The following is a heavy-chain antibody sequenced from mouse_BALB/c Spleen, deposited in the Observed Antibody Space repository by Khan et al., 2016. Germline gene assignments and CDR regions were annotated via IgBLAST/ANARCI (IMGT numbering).Heavy chain of an antibody. CDR1: GYTFTNSG. CDR2: INTYTGEP. V-gene: IGHV9-1*02. D-gene: IGHD2-2*01. CDR3: ARGAMVTTGWYFDV. J-gene: IGHJ1*01. Sequence: QIQLVQSGPELMKPGETVKISCKASGYTFTNSGMNWVKQAPGKGLKWVGWINTYTGEPTYADDFKGRFAFSLETSASTAYLQINNLKNEDMTTYFCARGAMVTTGWYFDVWGAGTTVTVSS.